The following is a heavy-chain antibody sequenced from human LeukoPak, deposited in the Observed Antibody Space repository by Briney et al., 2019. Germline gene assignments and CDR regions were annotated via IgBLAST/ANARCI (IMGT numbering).Heavy chain of an antibody. V-gene: IGHV3-23*01. J-gene: IGHJ4*02. CDR2: ISGSGGST. CDR3: AKGLRTTVTTYFDY. Sequence: GGSRRLSCAAFGFTFSSYAMTWVRQAPGKGLEWVSGISGSGGSTYYADSVKGRFTTSRDNSKNTLYLQMNSLRAEDTAVYYCAKGLRTTVTTYFDYWGQGTLVTVSS. D-gene: IGHD4-17*01. CDR1: GFTFSSYA.